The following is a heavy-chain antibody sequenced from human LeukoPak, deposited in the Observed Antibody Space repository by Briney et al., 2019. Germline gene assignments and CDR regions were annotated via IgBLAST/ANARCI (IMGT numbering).Heavy chain of an antibody. V-gene: IGHV4-30-2*01. CDR1: GGSISSGGYY. D-gene: IGHD5-18*01. CDR3: ARVVDTGHYYYYMDV. CDR2: IYHSGST. J-gene: IGHJ6*03. Sequence: SETLSLTCTVSGGSISSGGYYWSWIRQPPGKGLEWIGYIYHSGSTYYNPSLKSRVTISVDRSKNQFSLKLSSVTAADTAVYYCARVVDTGHYYYYMDVWGKGTTVTVSS.